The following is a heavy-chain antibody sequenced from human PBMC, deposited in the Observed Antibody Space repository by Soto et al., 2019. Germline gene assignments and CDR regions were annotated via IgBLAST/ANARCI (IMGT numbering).Heavy chain of an antibody. CDR2: VLTTGTT. CDR1: GGSINNYY. V-gene: IGHV4-4*07. CDR3: ARDFNSIFDDFADMRWNFDP. Sequence: SETLSLTCSVTGGSINNYYWSWVRQSAGKGLEWIGRVLTTGTTDYNPSLKGRVTISVDTSKNQFSLSLRSVTAADTAIYYCARDFNSIFDDFADMRWNFDPWGQGTLVTVSS. D-gene: IGHD3-3*02. J-gene: IGHJ5*02.